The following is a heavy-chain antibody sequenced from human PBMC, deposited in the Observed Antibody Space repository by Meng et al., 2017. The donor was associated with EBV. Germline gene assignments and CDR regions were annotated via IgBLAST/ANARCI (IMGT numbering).Heavy chain of an antibody. J-gene: IGHJ4*02. CDR1: GYAFTSYI. CDR3: VRGPPVGVPGPGDY. CDR2: VNVGVGYT. Sequence: VQLVQSGAEVQNPGASVKVSCKASGYAFTSYILHWVRQAPGQRLEWMGWVNVGVGYTKYSQKFQGRVTISSDTSATTGYMELSSLRSEDTAVYYCVRGPPVGVPGPGDYWGQGTLVTVSS. D-gene: IGHD2-21*01. V-gene: IGHV1-3*01.